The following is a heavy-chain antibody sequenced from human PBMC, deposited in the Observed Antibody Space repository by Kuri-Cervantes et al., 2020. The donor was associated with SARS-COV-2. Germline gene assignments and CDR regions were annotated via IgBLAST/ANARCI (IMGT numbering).Heavy chain of an antibody. J-gene: IGHJ5*02. D-gene: IGHD3-22*01. Sequence: SETLSLTCTVSGYSISSGYYWGWIRQPPGKGLEWIGSIYYSGSTYYNPSLKSRVTISVDTSKNQFSLKLSSVTAADTAVYYCARVRRHYDSSGYYLNWFDPWGQGTLVTVSS. CDR3: ARVRRHYDSSGYYLNWFDP. V-gene: IGHV4-38-2*02. CDR1: GYSISSGYY. CDR2: IYYSGST.